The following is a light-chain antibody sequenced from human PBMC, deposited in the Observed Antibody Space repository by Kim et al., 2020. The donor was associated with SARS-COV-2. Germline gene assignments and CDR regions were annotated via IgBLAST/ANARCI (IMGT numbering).Light chain of an antibody. CDR3: QHYGTSPFT. Sequence: EIVLTQSPGTLSLSPGERVTLSCRASQTISHSYLAWYQQKPGQAPRVLMYGESYRAIGVPDRFSGSGSGTDFTLTISRLEPEDFAVYYCQHYGTSPFTFGQGTRLEIK. V-gene: IGKV3-20*01. J-gene: IGKJ5*01. CDR1: QTISHSY. CDR2: GES.